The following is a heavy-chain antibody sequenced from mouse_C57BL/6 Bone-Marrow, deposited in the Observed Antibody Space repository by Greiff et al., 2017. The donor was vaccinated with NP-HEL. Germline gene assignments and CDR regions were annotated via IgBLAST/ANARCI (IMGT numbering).Heavy chain of an antibody. CDR1: GFSFNTYA. Sequence: EVKLVESGGGLVQPKGSLKLSCAASGFSFNTYAMNWVRQAPGKGLEWVARIRSKSNNYATYYADSVKDRFTISRDDSEGMLYLQMNNLKTEDTAMYYCVRLLRRRGYYAMDYWGQGTSVTVSS. D-gene: IGHD2-12*01. CDR2: IRSKSNNYAT. J-gene: IGHJ4*01. CDR3: VRLLRRRGYYAMDY. V-gene: IGHV10-1*01.